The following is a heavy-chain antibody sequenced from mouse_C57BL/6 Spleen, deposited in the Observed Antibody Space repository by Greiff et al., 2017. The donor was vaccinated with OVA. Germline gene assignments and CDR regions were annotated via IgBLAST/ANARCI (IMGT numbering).Heavy chain of an antibody. J-gene: IGHJ1*03. D-gene: IGHD1-1*01. V-gene: IGHV1-64*01. CDR1: GYTFTSYW. Sequence: QVQLQQPGAELVKPGASVKLSCKASGYTFTSYWMHWVKQRPGQGLEWIGMIHPNSGSTNYNEKFKSKATLTVDKSSSTAYMQLSSLTSEDSAVYYCARSYGSIHWYFDVWGTGTTVTVSS. CDR2: IHPNSGST. CDR3: ARSYGSIHWYFDV.